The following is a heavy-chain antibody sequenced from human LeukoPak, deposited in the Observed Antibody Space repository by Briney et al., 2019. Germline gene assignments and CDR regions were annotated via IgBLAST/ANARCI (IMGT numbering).Heavy chain of an antibody. Sequence: GGSPRLSCAASGFTFSSYSMNWVRQAPGKGLEWVSYISSSSSTIYYADSVKGRFTISRDNAKNSLYLQMNSLRAEDTAVYYCARGSGYSSGWYWGQGTLVTVSS. J-gene: IGHJ4*02. V-gene: IGHV3-48*01. D-gene: IGHD6-19*01. CDR2: ISSSSSTI. CDR3: ARGSGYSSGWY. CDR1: GFTFSSYS.